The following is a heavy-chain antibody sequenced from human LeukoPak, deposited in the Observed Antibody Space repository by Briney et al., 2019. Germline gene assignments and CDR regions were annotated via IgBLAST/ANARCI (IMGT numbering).Heavy chain of an antibody. J-gene: IGHJ4*02. Sequence: GGSLRLSCAASGFTFSNYAMSCVRQAPGKGLEWVSVISDSGGSPYYADSVKGRFTISRDNSRNTLYLQMSSLRAEDTAVYYCAKDRYYDALAGYSGHACWGQGTLVTVSS. CDR3: AKDRYYDALAGYSGHAC. CDR2: ISDSGGSP. V-gene: IGHV3-23*01. CDR1: GFTFSNYA. D-gene: IGHD3-9*01.